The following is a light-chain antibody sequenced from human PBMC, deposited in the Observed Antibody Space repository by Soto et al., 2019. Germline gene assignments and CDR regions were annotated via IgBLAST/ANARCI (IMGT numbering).Light chain of an antibody. V-gene: IGKV1-8*01. CDR3: QQYYSYSWT. CDR2: AAS. CDR1: QVISSY. Sequence: AIRMTESPSSLSASTGDRVTITFRASQVISSYLAWYQQKPGKAPKLLIYAASTLQSGVPSRFSGSGSGTDFTLTISCLQSEDFATYYCQQYYSYSWTFGQGTKVDIK. J-gene: IGKJ1*01.